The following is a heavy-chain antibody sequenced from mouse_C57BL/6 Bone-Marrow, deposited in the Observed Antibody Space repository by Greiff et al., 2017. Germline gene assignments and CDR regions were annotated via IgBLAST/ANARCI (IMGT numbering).Heavy chain of an antibody. D-gene: IGHD1-1*01. CDR2: IYPGDGDT. CDR3: ARKDYGPWYFDV. V-gene: IGHV1-82*01. Sequence: QVHVKQSGPELVKPGASVKISCKASGYAFSSSWMNWVKQRPGKGLEWIGRIYPGDGDTNYNGKFKGKATLTADKSSSTAYMQLSSLTSEDSAVYFCARKDYGPWYFDVWGTGTTVTVSS. CDR1: GYAFSSSW. J-gene: IGHJ1*03.